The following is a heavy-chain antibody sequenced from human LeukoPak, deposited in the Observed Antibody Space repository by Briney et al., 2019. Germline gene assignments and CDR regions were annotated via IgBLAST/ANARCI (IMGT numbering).Heavy chain of an antibody. CDR1: GGSISSGGYY. Sequence: SETLSLTCTVSGGSISSGGYYWSWIRQHPGKGLEWIGYIYYSGSTYYNPSLKSRVTISVDTSKNQFSLKLSSVTAADTAVYYCARGPYSSGWYGRPPFDYWGQGTLVTISS. V-gene: IGHV4-31*03. D-gene: IGHD6-19*01. CDR3: ARGPYSSGWYGRPPFDY. J-gene: IGHJ4*02. CDR2: IYYSGST.